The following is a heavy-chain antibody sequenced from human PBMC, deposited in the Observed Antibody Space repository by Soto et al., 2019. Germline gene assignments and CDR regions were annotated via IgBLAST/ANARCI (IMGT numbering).Heavy chain of an antibody. CDR1: GYTFTSYG. D-gene: IGHD4-17*01. CDR2: ISTYNGNT. J-gene: IGHJ3*01. Sequence: QVQLVQSGVEVKKPGASVKVSCMASGYTFTSYGISWVRQAPGQGLAWMGWISTYNGNTNYAQKLQGRVTMTTDTYTSTAYMELRSLRYDDTAVCYCASDPHGDFGPHAFYVWGQGTMVTVSS. V-gene: IGHV1-18*01. CDR3: ASDPHGDFGPHAFYV.